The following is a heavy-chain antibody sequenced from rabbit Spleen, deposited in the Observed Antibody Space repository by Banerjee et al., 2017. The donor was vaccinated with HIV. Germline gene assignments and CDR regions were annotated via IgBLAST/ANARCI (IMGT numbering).Heavy chain of an antibody. D-gene: IGHD6-1*01. V-gene: IGHV1S45*01. CDR2: INTITGKT. CDR1: GFSFTDKDM. CDR3: ATTDYVGYSYGFNL. Sequence: QEQLVESGGGLVQPEGSLTLTCTASGFSFTDKDMMCWVRQAPGKGLEWIGCINTITGKTVYATWAKGRFTISKTSSTTVTLQMTSLTAADTAPYFCATTDYVGYSYGFNLWGPGTLVTVS. J-gene: IGHJ4*01.